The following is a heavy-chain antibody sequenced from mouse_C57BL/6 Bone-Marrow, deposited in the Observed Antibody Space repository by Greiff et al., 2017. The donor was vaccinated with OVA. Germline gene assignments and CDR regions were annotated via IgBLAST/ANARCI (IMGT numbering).Heavy chain of an antibody. CDR3: ARRGLPYHYYAMDY. CDR1: GYTFTSYG. D-gene: IGHD3-1*01. V-gene: IGHV1-81*01. J-gene: IGHJ4*01. Sequence: QVQLQQSGAELARPGASVKLSCKASGYTFTSYGISWVKQRTGQGLEWIGEIYPRSGNTYYNEKFKGKATLTADKSSSTAYMELRSLTSEDSAVYFCARRGLPYHYYAMDYWGQGTSVTVSS. CDR2: IYPRSGNT.